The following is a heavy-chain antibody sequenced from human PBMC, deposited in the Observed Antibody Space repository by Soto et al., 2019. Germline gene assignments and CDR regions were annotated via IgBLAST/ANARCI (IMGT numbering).Heavy chain of an antibody. CDR2: IIPILGIA. CDR3: ARGIVVVPAAMPDAFTYLLKNDAFDI. J-gene: IGHJ3*02. D-gene: IGHD2-2*01. V-gene: IGHV1-69*02. CDR1: GGTFSSYT. Sequence: ASVKVSCKASGGTFSSYTISWVRQAPGQGLEWMGRIIPILGIANYAQKFQGRVTITADKSTSTAYMELSSLRSEDTAVYYCARGIVVVPAAMPDAFTYLLKNDAFDIWGQGTMVTVS.